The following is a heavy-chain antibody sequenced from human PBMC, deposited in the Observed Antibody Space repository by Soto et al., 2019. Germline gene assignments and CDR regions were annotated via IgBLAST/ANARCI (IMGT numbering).Heavy chain of an antibody. CDR2: ISGSGGST. CDR1: GFTVSSNY. V-gene: IGHV3-23*04. D-gene: IGHD6-6*01. J-gene: IGHJ4*02. CDR3: AKEKSIAARPIDY. Sequence: EVQLVETGGGLIQPGGSLRLSCAASGFTVSSNYMSWVRQAPGKGLEWVSAISGSGGSTYYADSVKGRFTISRDNSKNTLYLQMNSLRAEDTAVYYCAKEKSIAARPIDYWGQGTLVTVSS.